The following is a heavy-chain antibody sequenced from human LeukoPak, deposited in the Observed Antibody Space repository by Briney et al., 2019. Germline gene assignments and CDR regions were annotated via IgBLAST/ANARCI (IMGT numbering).Heavy chain of an antibody. Sequence: GGSLRLSCAASGFTFTSYNLHWVRQAPGKGLEWVALMSYDGSNQYYADYAKGRFSIYRDTSKNTLYMQMNSLRAEDTAVYYCARDQTFRGSWFFDLWGRGTLVTVSS. V-gene: IGHV3-30-3*01. CDR1: GFTFTSYN. CDR3: ARDQTFRGSWFFDL. D-gene: IGHD3-3*02. J-gene: IGHJ2*01. CDR2: MSYDGSNQ.